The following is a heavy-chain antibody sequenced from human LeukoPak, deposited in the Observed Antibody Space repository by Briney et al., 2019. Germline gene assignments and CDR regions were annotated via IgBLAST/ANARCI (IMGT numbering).Heavy chain of an antibody. J-gene: IGHJ3*02. CDR2: MNPNSGNT. D-gene: IGHD3-10*01. CDR3: ASAPGSGSYFDAFDI. Sequence: GASVKVSCKASGYTFTSYDINWLRQATGQGLEWMGWMNPNSGNTGYAQKFQGRVTMTRNTSISTAYMELSSLRSEDTAVYYCASAPGSGSYFDAFDIWGQGTMVTVSS. CDR1: GYTFTSYD. V-gene: IGHV1-8*01.